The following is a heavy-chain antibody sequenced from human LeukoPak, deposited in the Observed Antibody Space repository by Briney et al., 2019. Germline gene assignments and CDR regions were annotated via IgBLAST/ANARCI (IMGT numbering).Heavy chain of an antibody. J-gene: IGHJ4*02. CDR3: AKGGAVIPPGNYIDS. D-gene: IGHD2/OR15-2a*01. V-gene: IGHV3-23*01. CDR2: ISGRGDRS. CDR1: GFTFSTYP. Sequence: PGGSLRLSCAASGFTFSTYPLNWVREAPGKGLEWVSAISGRGDRSYYTDSVKGGFTISRDNSNNTLFLPMTSLRAEDTALYYCAKGGAVIPPGNYIDSWGQGTLVTVSS.